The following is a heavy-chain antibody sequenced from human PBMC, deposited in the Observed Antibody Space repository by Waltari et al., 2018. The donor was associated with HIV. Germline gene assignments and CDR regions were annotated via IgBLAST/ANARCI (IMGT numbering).Heavy chain of an antibody. CDR1: GFTFSNAW. V-gene: IGHV3-15*01. CDR2: IKSKTDGGTT. Sequence: EVQLVESGGGLVKPGGSLRLSCGASGFTFSNAWMSWVRQAPGKGLEWVGRIKSKTDGGTTDYAAPVKGRFTISRDDSKNTLYLQMNSLKTEDTAVYYCTTDSSQPDAFDIWGQGTMVTVSS. CDR3: TTDSSQPDAFDI. J-gene: IGHJ3*02. D-gene: IGHD1-1*01.